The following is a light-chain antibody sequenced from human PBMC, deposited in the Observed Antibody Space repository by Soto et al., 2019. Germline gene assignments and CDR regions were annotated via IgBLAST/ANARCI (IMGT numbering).Light chain of an antibody. Sequence: QSVLTQPPSASGTPGQRVTISCSGRSANIGNNFVCWYQQLPGTAPKLLIYSNNQRPSGVPDRFSGSKSGNTASLTISGLQAEDEADYYCSSYTSSSTLVFGTGTKVTVL. CDR3: SSYTSSSTLV. J-gene: IGLJ1*01. CDR1: SANIGNNF. V-gene: IGLV1-44*01. CDR2: SNN.